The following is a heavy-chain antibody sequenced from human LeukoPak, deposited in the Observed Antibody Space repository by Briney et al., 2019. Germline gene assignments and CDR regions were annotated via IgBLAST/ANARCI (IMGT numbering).Heavy chain of an antibody. CDR3: ARGLDSSNGMDV. D-gene: IGHD2-2*03. CDR2: IWYNGSNK. V-gene: IGHV3-33*01. J-gene: IGHJ6*04. CDR1: GFTFSSYG. Sequence: PGGSLRLSCAASGFTFSSYGMHWVRQAPGKGLEWVAVIWYNGSNKYYADSVKGRFTISRDNSKNTLYLQMNSLRAEDTAVYYCARGLDSSNGMDVWGKGTTVTVYS.